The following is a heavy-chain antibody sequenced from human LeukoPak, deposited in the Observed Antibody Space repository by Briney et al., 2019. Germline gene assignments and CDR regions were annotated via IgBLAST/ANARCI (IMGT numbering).Heavy chain of an antibody. D-gene: IGHD6-19*01. CDR1: GYTFSSYD. V-gene: IGHV1-8*01. Sequence: EASVKVSCKASGYTFSSYDINWVRQATGQGLEWMGWMNPKSGKTGYAQKFQGRVTMTRHTSLTTAYLELRSLRSEDPALYFCAREGGRVPGTDYFDYWGPGTLVTVSS. J-gene: IGHJ4*02. CDR3: AREGGRVPGTDYFDY. CDR2: MNPKSGKT.